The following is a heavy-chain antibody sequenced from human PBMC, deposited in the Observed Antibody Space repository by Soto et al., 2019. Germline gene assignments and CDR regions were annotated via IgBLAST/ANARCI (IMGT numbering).Heavy chain of an antibody. D-gene: IGHD5-12*01. J-gene: IGHJ4*02. V-gene: IGHV4-59*01. Sequence: QVQLQESGPGLVKPSETLSLTCTVSGGSMSSYYWSWIRQAPGKGLEWIGYIYYSGSTNYNPTLKSRVTISVDTSKNQFSLRLSSVTAADTAVYYGARDRRATYWGQGTLVTVSS. CDR3: ARDRRATY. CDR1: GGSMSSYY. CDR2: IYYSGST.